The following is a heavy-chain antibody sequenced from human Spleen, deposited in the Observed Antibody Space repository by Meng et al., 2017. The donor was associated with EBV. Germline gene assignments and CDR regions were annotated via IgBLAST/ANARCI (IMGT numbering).Heavy chain of an antibody. CDR1: GFTFDDYT. J-gene: IGHJ4*02. V-gene: IGHV3-43*01. CDR2: ISWDGDST. CDR3: AKDFTKGGHAAYNDY. D-gene: IGHD1-14*01. Sequence: EVHLLESGGIVVQPGGSLRISCAASGFTFDDYTMYWVRQAPGKGLEWVSLISWDGDSTYYADSVKGRFTISRDNSKNSLYLQMNSLTTEDTALYYCAKDFTKGGHAAYNDYWGQGTLVTVSS.